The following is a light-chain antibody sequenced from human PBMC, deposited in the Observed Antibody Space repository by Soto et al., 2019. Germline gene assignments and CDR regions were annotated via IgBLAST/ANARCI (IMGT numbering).Light chain of an antibody. CDR2: EGS. V-gene: IGLV2-23*01. CDR1: SSGVGSYNL. Sequence: QSALTQPASVSGSPGQSITISCTGTSSGVGSYNLVSWYQQHPGKAPKLLIFEGSKRPSAVSNRFSGSKSDTTASLTISGLQAEDEADYYCYSYAGSSTYVFGTGTQLTVL. J-gene: IGLJ1*01. CDR3: YSYAGSSTYV.